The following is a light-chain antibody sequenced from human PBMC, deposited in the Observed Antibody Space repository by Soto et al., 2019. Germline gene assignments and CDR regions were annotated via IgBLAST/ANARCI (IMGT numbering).Light chain of an antibody. CDR3: CSYSRSSPYV. J-gene: IGLJ1*01. Sequence: QSALTQPPSASGSPGQSVTISCTGTSSDVGGYNFVSWYQHHPGKAPKLMIYGVTKRPSGVPDRFSGSKSGNTASLTVSGLQAEDEADYYCCSYSRSSPYVFGAGTKVTVL. V-gene: IGLV2-8*01. CDR2: GVT. CDR1: SSDVGGYNF.